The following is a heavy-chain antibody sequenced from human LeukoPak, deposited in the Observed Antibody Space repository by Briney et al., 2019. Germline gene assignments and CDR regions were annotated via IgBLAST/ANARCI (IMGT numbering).Heavy chain of an antibody. D-gene: IGHD2-21*02. CDR3: ARRLLTGGVTDFFDF. Sequence: PGGSLRLSCAASGFTFSSHSMLWVRQAPGEGLEWVAAISPSGDSTTYRDSVKGQFTISRDNSRNRLYLQMNTLTVEDTAIYYCARRLLTGGVTDFFDFWGQGALVTVSS. CDR1: GFTFSSHS. CDR2: ISPSGDST. V-gene: IGHV3-23*01. J-gene: IGHJ4*02.